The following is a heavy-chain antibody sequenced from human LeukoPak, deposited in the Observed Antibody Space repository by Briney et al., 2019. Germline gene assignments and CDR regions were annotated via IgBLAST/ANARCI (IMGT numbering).Heavy chain of an antibody. V-gene: IGHV1-18*01. J-gene: IGHJ4*02. CDR3: ARGSEYTSSTNYYFDY. D-gene: IGHD6-6*01. CDR2: ISAYNGNT. Sequence: GASVKVSCKASGYTFTSYGISWVRQAPGQGLEWMGWISAYNGNTNYAQKLQGRVTMTTDTSTSTAYMELRSLRSDDTAVYYCARGSEYTSSTNYYFDYWGQGTLVTVSS. CDR1: GYTFTSYG.